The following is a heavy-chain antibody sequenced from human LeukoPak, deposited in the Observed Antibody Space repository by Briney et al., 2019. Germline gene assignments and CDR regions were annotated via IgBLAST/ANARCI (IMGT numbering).Heavy chain of an antibody. V-gene: IGHV6-1*01. Sequence: LQTLSLTCAISGDSFSSNSAAWNWIRQSPSRGLEWLGRTYYRSKWYYDYAVAVKSRISINPDTSKNQFSLQLSSVTPEDTAVYYCARDPVGGSTIFDYWGQGTLVTVSS. CDR1: GDSFSSNSAA. D-gene: IGHD1-26*01. CDR3: ARDPVGGSTIFDY. J-gene: IGHJ4*02. CDR2: TYYRSKWYY.